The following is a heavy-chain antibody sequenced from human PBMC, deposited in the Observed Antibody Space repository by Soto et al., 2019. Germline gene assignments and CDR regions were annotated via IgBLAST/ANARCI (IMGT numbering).Heavy chain of an antibody. CDR1: GSISTTTP. V-gene: IGHV3-23*01. J-gene: IGHJ4*02. CDR3: ATSFRYFDN. Sequence: EVQLLESGGGLVQPGGSLRLSCAASGSISTTTPLSWVRRAPGKGLEWVSTISGRGTNTYYADSVKGRFIISRDNLKNTVILQMNVLGVEDTAIYYGATSFRYFDNWGQGTRVTVSS. CDR2: ISGRGTNT.